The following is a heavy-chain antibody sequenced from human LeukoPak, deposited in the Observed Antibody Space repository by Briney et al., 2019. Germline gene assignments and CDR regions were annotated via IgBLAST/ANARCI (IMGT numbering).Heavy chain of an antibody. J-gene: IGHJ4*02. CDR2: INHSGNT. Sequence: SETLSLTCAVYGGSFSGYYWSWIRQPPGKGLEWIGEINHSGNTNYNPSLKSRVTISVDTSKNQFSLKLSSVTAADTAVYYCARGDSSHYYDSSGYYIGYWGQGTLVTVSS. CDR1: GGSFSGYY. D-gene: IGHD3-22*01. CDR3: ARGDSSHYYDSSGYYIGY. V-gene: IGHV4-34*01.